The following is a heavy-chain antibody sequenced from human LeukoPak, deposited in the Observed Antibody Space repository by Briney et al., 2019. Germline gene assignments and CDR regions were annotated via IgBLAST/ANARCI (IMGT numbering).Heavy chain of an antibody. D-gene: IGHD1-26*01. CDR2: ISSNGGST. Sequence: GESLKISCSASGFTFSSYAMHWVRQAPGKGLEYVSAISSNGGSTYYADSVKGRFTISRDNSKNTLYLQMSSLRAEDTAVYYCVKGGAGVQHFDYWGQGTLVTVSS. J-gene: IGHJ4*02. CDR3: VKGGAGVQHFDY. V-gene: IGHV3-64D*09. CDR1: GFTFSSYA.